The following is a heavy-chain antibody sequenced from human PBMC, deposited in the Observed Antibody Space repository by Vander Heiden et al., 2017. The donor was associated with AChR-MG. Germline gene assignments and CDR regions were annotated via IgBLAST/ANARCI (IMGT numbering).Heavy chain of an antibody. Sequence: QVQLVESGGGVVQPGRSLRLPCAASGLTFSSYGMHWVRQAPGKGLEWVAVISYDGSNKYYADSVKGRFTISRDNSKNTLYLQMNSLRAEDTAVYYCAKDLTPTYRMIDYWGQGTLVTVSS. J-gene: IGHJ4*02. CDR2: ISYDGSNK. D-gene: IGHD5-12*01. CDR3: AKDLTPTYRMIDY. V-gene: IGHV3-30*18. CDR1: GLTFSSYG.